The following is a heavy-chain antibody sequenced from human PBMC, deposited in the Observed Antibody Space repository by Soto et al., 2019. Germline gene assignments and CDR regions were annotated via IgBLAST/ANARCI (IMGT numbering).Heavy chain of an antibody. D-gene: IGHD6-13*01. Sequence: QVQLVQSGAEVKKPGSSVKVSCKASGGTFSSYAISWVRQAPGQGLEWMGGIILIFGTANYAQKFQGRVTITADESTSTAYMELSSLRSEDTAVYYCARDLAAAGRGHYYYYGMDVWGQGTTVTVSS. J-gene: IGHJ6*02. CDR3: ARDLAAAGRGHYYYYGMDV. V-gene: IGHV1-69*01. CDR2: IILIFGTA. CDR1: GGTFSSYA.